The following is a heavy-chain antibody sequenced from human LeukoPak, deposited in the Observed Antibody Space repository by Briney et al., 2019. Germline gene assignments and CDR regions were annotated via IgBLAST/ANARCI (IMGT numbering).Heavy chain of an antibody. Sequence: GGSLRLSCAASGFTFSSYSMNWVRQAPGKGLEWVSSISSSSSYIYYADPVKGRFTISRDNAKNSLYLQMNSLRAEDTAVYYCAKDRQSYSSSWYYFDYWGQGTLVTVSS. CDR2: ISSSSSYI. J-gene: IGHJ4*02. CDR1: GFTFSSYS. CDR3: AKDRQSYSSSWYYFDY. D-gene: IGHD6-13*01. V-gene: IGHV3-21*01.